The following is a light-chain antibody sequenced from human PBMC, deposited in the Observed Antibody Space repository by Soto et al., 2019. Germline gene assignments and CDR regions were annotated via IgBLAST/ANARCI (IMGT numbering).Light chain of an antibody. CDR2: KAS. CDR3: QQSYSTPLT. J-gene: IGKJ1*01. CDR1: ESIDSW. Sequence: DIQMTQSPSTLSASVGDRVTITCRASESIDSWLAWHQQKPGRAPKLLISKASSLESGVPSRFSGSGFGTEFTLTISSLQPDDFATYYCQQSYSTPLTFGQGTKVDIK. V-gene: IGKV1-5*03.